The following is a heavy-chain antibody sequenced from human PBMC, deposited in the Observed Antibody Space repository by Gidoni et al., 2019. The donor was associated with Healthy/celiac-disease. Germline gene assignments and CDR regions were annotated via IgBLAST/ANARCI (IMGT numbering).Heavy chain of an antibody. J-gene: IGHJ3*02. D-gene: IGHD6-13*01. CDR1: GGSISTYY. V-gene: IGHV4-4*07. Sequence: QVQLQESGPGLVKLSETLSLTCTVSGGSISTYYGSLIRPPAGKGLEWTGRIYTRGGINYNPYSRRRVTMSVNTCKNKFSRKLSSVNAADTAVYDCAREGAGAAAGGLGAFDIWSQGTMVTVSS. CDR3: AREGAGAAAGGLGAFDI. CDR2: IYTRGGI.